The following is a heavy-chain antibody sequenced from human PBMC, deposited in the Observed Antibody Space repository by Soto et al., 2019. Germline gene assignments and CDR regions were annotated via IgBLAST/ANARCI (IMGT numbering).Heavy chain of an antibody. V-gene: IGHV1-3*01. Sequence: GXSVKGSCKTSVYIFTKYGFHWVRQAPGQRLEWMGWINPGNGDTKYSQKFQGRVTITRDTSATTAYMELSSLRSEDSAVFYCARTDCSSTSCYNYYYYGMDVWGQRPTVTVYS. CDR1: VYIFTKYG. CDR2: INPGNGDT. D-gene: IGHD2-2*01. J-gene: IGHJ6*02. CDR3: ARTDCSSTSCYNYYYYGMDV.